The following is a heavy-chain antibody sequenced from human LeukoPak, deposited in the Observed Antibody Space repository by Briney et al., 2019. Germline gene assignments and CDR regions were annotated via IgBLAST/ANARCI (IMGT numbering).Heavy chain of an antibody. D-gene: IGHD3-10*02. CDR3: AELGITTIGGV. CDR1: GFTFSSYE. V-gene: IGHV3-48*03. Sequence: QRGGSLRLSCAASGFTFSSYEMNWVRQAPGKGLEWVSYISSSGSTIYYADSVKGRFTISRDNAKNSLYLQMNSLRAEDTAVYYCAELGITTIGGVWGKGTTVTISS. CDR2: ISSSGSTI. J-gene: IGHJ6*04.